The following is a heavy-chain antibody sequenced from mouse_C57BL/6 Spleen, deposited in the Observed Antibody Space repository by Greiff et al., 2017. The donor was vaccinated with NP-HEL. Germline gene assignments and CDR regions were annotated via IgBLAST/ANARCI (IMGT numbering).Heavy chain of an antibody. V-gene: IGHV1-59*01. Sequence: VQLQQPGAELVRPGTSVKLSCKASGYTFTSYWMHWVKQRPGQGLEWIGVIDPSDSYTNYNQQFKGKATLTVDTSSSTAYMQLSSLTSEDSAVYYCARVDYSYYFDYWGQGTTLTVSS. CDR1: GYTFTSYW. D-gene: IGHD2-13*01. CDR3: ARVDYSYYFDY. J-gene: IGHJ2*01. CDR2: IDPSDSYT.